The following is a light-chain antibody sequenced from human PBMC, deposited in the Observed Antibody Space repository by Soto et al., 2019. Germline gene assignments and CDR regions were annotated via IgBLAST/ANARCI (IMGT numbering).Light chain of an antibody. CDR3: QTWGTGIQV. V-gene: IGLV4-69*01. Sequence: QPVLTQSPSASASLGASVKLTYTLSSGHSSYAIAWHQQQPEKGPRYLMKLNSDGSHSKGDGIPDRFSGSSSGAERYLTISSLQSEDEADYYCQTWGTGIQVFGGGTKVTVL. CDR1: SGHSSYA. CDR2: LNSDGSH. J-gene: IGLJ3*02.